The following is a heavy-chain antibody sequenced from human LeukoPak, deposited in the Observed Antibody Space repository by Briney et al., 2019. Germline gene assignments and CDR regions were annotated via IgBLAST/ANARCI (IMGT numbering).Heavy chain of an antibody. V-gene: IGHV1-18*01. CDR2: ISAYNGNT. D-gene: IGHD2-2*01. CDR3: ARGLGVPGVYPDLRF. CDR1: GYTFSSYG. Sequence: ASVKVSCKASGYTFSSYGISWVRQAPGQGLEWMGWISAYNGNTNYAQKFQGRVTMTRDTSISTAYMELRSLRSEDTAVYYCARGLGVPGVYPDLRFWGQGTLVTVSS. J-gene: IGHJ4*02.